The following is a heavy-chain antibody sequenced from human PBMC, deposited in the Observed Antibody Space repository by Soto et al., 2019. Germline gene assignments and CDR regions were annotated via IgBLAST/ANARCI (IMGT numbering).Heavy chain of an antibody. CDR1: GGSISSSSYY. J-gene: IGHJ5*02. CDR3: ARHRIAAAVAYNWFDP. D-gene: IGHD6-13*01. V-gene: IGHV4-39*01. Sequence: SETLSLTCTVSGGSISSSSYYWGWIRQPPGKGLEWIGSIYYSGSTYYNPSLKSRVTISVDTSKNQFSLKLSSVTAADSAVYYCARHRIAAAVAYNWFDPWGQGTLVTVSS. CDR2: IYYSGST.